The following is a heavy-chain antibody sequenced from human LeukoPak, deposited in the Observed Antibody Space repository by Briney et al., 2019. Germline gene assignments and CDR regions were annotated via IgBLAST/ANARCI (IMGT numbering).Heavy chain of an antibody. J-gene: IGHJ4*02. D-gene: IGHD3-22*01. CDR3: ARLLHDSSGYYYFDQ. CDR2: IYYSGSP. Sequence: TSETLSLTGTVSGGSISTSSYYWRWIRQPPGKGLEWIGSIYYSGSPYHNPSLKSRATVSVDTSKNQFSLKLGSVTAADTAVYYCARLLHDSSGYYYFDQWGQGTLVTVSS. CDR1: GGSISTSSYY. V-gene: IGHV4-39*01.